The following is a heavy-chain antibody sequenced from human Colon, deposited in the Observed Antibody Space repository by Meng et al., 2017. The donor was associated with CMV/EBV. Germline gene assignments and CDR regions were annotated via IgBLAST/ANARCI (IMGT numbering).Heavy chain of an antibody. D-gene: IGHD5-24*01. CDR1: GFTFSDYY. CDR2: ISSSGSTI. J-gene: IGHJ4*02. V-gene: IGHV3-11*04. CDR3: ARLEMATIEDY. Sequence: GESLKISCAASGFTFSDYYMSWIRQAPGKGLEWVSYISSSGSTICYADSVKGRFTISRDNAKNSLYLQMNSLRAEDTAVYYCARLEMATIEDYWGQGTLVTVSS.